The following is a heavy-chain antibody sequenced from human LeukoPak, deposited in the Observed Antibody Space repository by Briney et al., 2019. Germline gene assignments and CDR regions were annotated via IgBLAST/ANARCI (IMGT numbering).Heavy chain of an antibody. CDR2: ISSSRSYI. CDR3: ARVDLAAAFDY. V-gene: IGHV3-21*01. D-gene: IGHD6-13*01. Sequence: GGSLRLACAASGFTFSSYSMNWVRQAPGKGLEWVSSISSSRSYIYYADSVKGRFTIARDNAKNSLYLQMNSLRAEDTAVYYCARVDLAAAFDYWGQGTLVTVSS. CDR1: GFTFSSYS. J-gene: IGHJ4*02.